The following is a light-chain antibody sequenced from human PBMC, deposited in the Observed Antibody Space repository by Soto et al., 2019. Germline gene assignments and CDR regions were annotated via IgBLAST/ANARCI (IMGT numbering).Light chain of an antibody. CDR3: TSFTTTNIWV. V-gene: IGLV2-14*01. CDR1: NRDVGSYNL. Sequence: QSVLTQPASVSGSPGQSITIACTGTNRDVGSYNLVSWYQQRPGKAPKLVICEVSNRPSGVSSRFSGSKSGNTASLTISGLRAEDEADYYCTSFTTTNIWVFGGGTKLTVL. CDR2: EVS. J-gene: IGLJ3*02.